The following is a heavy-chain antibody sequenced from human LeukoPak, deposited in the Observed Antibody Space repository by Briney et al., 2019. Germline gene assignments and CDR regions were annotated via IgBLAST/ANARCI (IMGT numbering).Heavy chain of an antibody. V-gene: IGHV4-34*01. D-gene: IGHD3-22*01. CDR2: INHSGST. CDR1: GGSFSGYY. CDR3: ATLGEYYDSSGYYNN. Sequence: PSETLSLTCAVYGGSFSGYYWSWIRQPPGKGLEWIGEINHSGSTYYNPSLKSRVTISVDSSKNQFSLKLTSVTAADTAVYYCATLGEYYDSSGYYNNWGQGTLVTVSS. J-gene: IGHJ4*02.